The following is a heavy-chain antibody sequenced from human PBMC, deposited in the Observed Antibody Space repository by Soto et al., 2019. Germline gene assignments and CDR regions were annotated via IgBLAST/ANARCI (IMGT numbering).Heavy chain of an antibody. D-gene: IGHD5-18*01. CDR2: ISGSGGST. CDR1: GFTFSGYA. V-gene: IGHV3-23*01. CDR3: AKDGIQLWLHQFDY. Sequence: EVQLLESGGGLVQPGGSLRLSCAASGFTFSGYAMSWVRQAPGKGLEWVSAISGSGGSTYYADSVKGRFTISRDNSKNTRYLQMNSLRAEDTAVYYCAKDGIQLWLHQFDYWGQGTLVTVSS. J-gene: IGHJ4*02.